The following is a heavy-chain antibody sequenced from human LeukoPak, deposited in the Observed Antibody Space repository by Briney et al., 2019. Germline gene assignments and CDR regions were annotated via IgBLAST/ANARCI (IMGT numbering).Heavy chain of an antibody. CDR1: GFTFDDYA. Sequence: PGGSLRLSCAASGFTFDDYAMHWVRQAPGKGLEWVSGNSWNSGSIGYADSVKGRFTISRDNAKNSLYLQMNSLRAEDMALYYCAKGYCSSTSCYFDYWGQGTLVTVSS. V-gene: IGHV3-9*03. CDR2: NSWNSGSI. J-gene: IGHJ4*02. D-gene: IGHD2-2*01. CDR3: AKGYCSSTSCYFDY.